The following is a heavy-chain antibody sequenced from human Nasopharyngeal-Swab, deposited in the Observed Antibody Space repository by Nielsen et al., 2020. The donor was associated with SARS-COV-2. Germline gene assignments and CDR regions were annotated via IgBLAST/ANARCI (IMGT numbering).Heavy chain of an antibody. J-gene: IGHJ4*02. V-gene: IGHV3-7*01. D-gene: IGHD3-3*01. CDR2: IKQDGSEK. Sequence: GGSLRLSCAASGFTFSSYWMSWVRQAPGKGLEWVAIIKQDGSEKYYVDSVKGRFTIARDNAKNSLYLQMNSLRAEDTAVYYCSSSHYDFWSGYYLGVDYWGQGTLVTVSS. CDR1: GFTFSSYW. CDR3: SSSHYDFWSGYYLGVDY.